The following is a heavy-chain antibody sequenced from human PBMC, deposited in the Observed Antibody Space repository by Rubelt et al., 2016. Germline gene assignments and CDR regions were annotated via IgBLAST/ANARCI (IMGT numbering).Heavy chain of an antibody. D-gene: IGHD2-8*01. Sequence: EVQLLESGGGLVQPGVSLRLSCAASGFTFSSSPMIWVRQAPGKGLEWLANIKADDSEIYYEVSLEGRFTISRDNAKNSVYLQMNSLGGEDTAVYYCARDDAPLVCDWGQGTLVTVSS. CDR1: GFTFSSSP. V-gene: IGHV3-7*01. CDR3: ARDDAPLVCD. CDR2: IKADDSEI. J-gene: IGHJ4*02.